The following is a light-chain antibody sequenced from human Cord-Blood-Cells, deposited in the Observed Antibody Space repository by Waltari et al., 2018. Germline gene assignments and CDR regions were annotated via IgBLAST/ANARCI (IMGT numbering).Light chain of an antibody. J-gene: IGLJ3*02. CDR2: DVS. Sequence: QSALTQPRSVSGSPGQSVTISCTGTSSDVCGYNYVSWYQQHPGKAPKLIIYDVSKRPSGVPDRFSGSKSGNTASLTISGLQAEDEADYYCCSYAGSYNWVFGGGTKLTVL. V-gene: IGLV2-11*01. CDR3: CSYAGSYNWV. CDR1: SSDVCGYNY.